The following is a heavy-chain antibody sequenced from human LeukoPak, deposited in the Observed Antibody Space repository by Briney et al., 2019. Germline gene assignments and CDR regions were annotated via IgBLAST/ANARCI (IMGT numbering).Heavy chain of an antibody. CDR2: ISYDGSNK. D-gene: IGHD1-1*01. Sequence: GGSLRLSCAASGFTFSSYGMHWVRQAPGKGLEWVAVISYDGSNKYYADSVKGRFTISRDNSKNTLYLQMNSLRAEDTAVYYCAKDQGWNDVGFDYWGQGTLVTVSS. V-gene: IGHV3-30*18. J-gene: IGHJ4*02. CDR3: AKDQGWNDVGFDY. CDR1: GFTFSSYG.